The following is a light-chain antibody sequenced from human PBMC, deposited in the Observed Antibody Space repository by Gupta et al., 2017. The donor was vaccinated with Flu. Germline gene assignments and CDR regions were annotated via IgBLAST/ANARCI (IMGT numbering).Light chain of an antibody. V-gene: IGLV4-60*03. CDR1: SGHSSYI. Sequence: QPVLTQSSSASASLGSSVKLTCTLCSGHSSYIIAWHQQQPGKAPRYLMKLEGSGSYNKGSGVPDRFSGSSSGADRYLTISNLQSEDEADYYCETWDSNTRVFGGGTKLTVL. CDR3: ETWDSNTRV. J-gene: IGLJ3*02. CDR2: LEGSGSY.